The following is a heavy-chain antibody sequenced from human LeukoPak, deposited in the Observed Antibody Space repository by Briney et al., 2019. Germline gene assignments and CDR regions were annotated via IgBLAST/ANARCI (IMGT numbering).Heavy chain of an antibody. CDR3: AREGSSGSYGS. CDR1: GYTFTSYY. CDR2: INPSGGST. Sequence: GASVKVSFKASGYTFTSYYMHWVRQPPGKGLEWMGIINPSGGSTSYAQKFQGRVTMTRDTSTSTVYMELSSLRSEDTAVYYCAREGSSGSYGSWGQGTLVTVSS. D-gene: IGHD1-26*01. J-gene: IGHJ5*02. V-gene: IGHV1-46*01.